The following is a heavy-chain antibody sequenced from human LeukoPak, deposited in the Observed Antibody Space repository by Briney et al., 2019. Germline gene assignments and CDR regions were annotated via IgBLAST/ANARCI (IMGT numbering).Heavy chain of an antibody. J-gene: IGHJ4*02. Sequence: QPGGSLRLSCAASGFTFSSYWMHWVRQAPGKGLVWVSRINTDGSSTSYADSVKGRFTISRDNAKNTLYLQMNSLRAEDTAVYYCARDDEELLEWELLPHHFDYWGQGTLVTVSS. CDR2: INTDGSST. CDR3: ARDDEELLEWELLPHHFDY. CDR1: GFTFSSYW. V-gene: IGHV3-74*01. D-gene: IGHD1-26*01.